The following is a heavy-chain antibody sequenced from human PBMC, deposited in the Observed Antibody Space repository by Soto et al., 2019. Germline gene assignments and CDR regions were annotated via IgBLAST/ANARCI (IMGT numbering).Heavy chain of an antibody. V-gene: IGHV3-30-3*01. Sequence: LRLSCAASGFTFSSYAMHWVRQAPGKGLEWVAVISYDGNNKYYADSVKGRFPISRDNSKNTLYLQMNSLRAEDTAVYYCARGPSSLTRFDYWGQGTLVTVSS. CDR1: GFTFSSYA. D-gene: IGHD2-2*01. CDR2: ISYDGNNK. J-gene: IGHJ4*02. CDR3: ARGPSSLTRFDY.